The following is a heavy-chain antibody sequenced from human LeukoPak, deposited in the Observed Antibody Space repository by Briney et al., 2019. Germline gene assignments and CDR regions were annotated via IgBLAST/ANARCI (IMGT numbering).Heavy chain of an antibody. V-gene: IGHV4-59*12. Sequence: PSETLSLACSVSGGFSSRYYWSWVRQPLGKGLEWLGHIFYSGHSNYNASLTSRIRMPVDTSKAQFSLELASVTAADTAVYYCARIDPLGFFDQWGPGILVTVSS. CDR3: ARIDPLGFFDQ. J-gene: IGHJ4*02. CDR1: GGFSSRYY. CDR2: IFYSGHS. D-gene: IGHD6-25*01.